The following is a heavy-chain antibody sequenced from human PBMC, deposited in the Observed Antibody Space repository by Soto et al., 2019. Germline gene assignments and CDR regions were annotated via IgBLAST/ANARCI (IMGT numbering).Heavy chain of an antibody. Sequence: ASVKVSCKVSGYTLTELSMHWVRQAPGTGLEWMGGFDPEDGETIYAQKFQGRVTMTEDTSTDTAYMELSSLRSEDTAVYYCATIRTGFYYYGMDVWGQGTAGTVSS. J-gene: IGHJ6*02. CDR1: GYTLTELS. D-gene: IGHD1-1*01. CDR3: ATIRTGFYYYGMDV. V-gene: IGHV1-24*01. CDR2: FDPEDGET.